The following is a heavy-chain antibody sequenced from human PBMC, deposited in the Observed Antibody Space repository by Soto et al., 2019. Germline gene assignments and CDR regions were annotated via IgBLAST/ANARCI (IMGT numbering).Heavy chain of an antibody. J-gene: IGHJ4*02. Sequence: QVQLVQSGGEVKKPGASVKVSCKASGDTVTKYGISWVRQAPGQGLEWLGWISVYNGHTNYALKFQDRITFTTDTSTSTAAMELRSLTSGDTAVYYCASATSIAVAGKETWGQGTLVTVSS. V-gene: IGHV1-18*01. CDR1: GDTVTKYG. CDR2: ISVYNGHT. D-gene: IGHD6-19*01. CDR3: ASATSIAVAGKET.